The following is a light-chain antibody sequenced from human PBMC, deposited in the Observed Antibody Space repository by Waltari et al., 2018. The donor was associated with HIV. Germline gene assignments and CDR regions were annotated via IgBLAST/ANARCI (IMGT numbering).Light chain of an antibody. CDR2: SNN. V-gene: IGLV1-44*01. J-gene: IGLJ2*01. CDR3: AAWDDSLNGVV. CDR1: SPNIGSNH. Sequence: QSVLPQPPSASGTPGQRVTISCSGSSPNIGSNHVNWYQQLPGTAPKLLIYSNNQRPSGVPDRFSGSKSGTAASLAISGLQSEDEADYYCAAWDDSLNGVVFGGGTKLTVL.